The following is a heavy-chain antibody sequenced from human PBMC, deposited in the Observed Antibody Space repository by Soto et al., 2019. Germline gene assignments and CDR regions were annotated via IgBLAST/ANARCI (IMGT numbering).Heavy chain of an antibody. Sequence: SDTLSLTCTVSGGSVSSGSYYWSWIRQPLGKGLEWIGYTYYSGRINYNPSLKSRVTISEDTSKNQFYLKLRSVTTADTAVYYCARGSYYDFCSGTFDYWGQGTLVTFSS. J-gene: IGHJ4*02. CDR1: GGSVSSGSYY. CDR3: ARGSYYDFCSGTFDY. CDR2: TYYSGRI. D-gene: IGHD3-3*01. V-gene: IGHV4-61*01.